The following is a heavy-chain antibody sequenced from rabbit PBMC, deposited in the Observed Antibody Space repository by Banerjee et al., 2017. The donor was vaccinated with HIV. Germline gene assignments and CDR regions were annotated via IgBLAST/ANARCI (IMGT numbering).Heavy chain of an antibody. D-gene: IGHD1-1*01. V-gene: IGHV1S43*01. CDR2: INTNSGNT. Sequence: QEQLEESGGDLVKPEGSLTLTCTASGFSFSSSYWICWVRQAPGKGLEWIACINTNSGNTVYASWVNGRFTISRSTSLNTVDLKMTSLTAADTATYFCARDLTGVIGWNFNLWGQGTLVTVS. CDR3: ARDLTGVIGWNFNL. J-gene: IGHJ4*01. CDR1: GFSFSSSYW.